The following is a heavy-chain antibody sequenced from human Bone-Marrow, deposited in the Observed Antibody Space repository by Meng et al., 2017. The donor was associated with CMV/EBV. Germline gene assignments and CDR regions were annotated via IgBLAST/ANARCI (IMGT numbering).Heavy chain of an antibody. CDR2: IKSKTDGGTT. CDR1: GFTFSNAW. J-gene: IGHJ6*02. D-gene: IGHD3-10*01. V-gene: IGHV3-15*01. Sequence: GGSLRLSCAASGFTFSNAWMSWVRQAPGKGLEWVGRIKSKTDGGTTDYAAPVKGRFTISRDDSKNTLYLQMNSLRAEDTAVYYCAKVQRELLWFGELLLIGMDVWGQGTTVTVSS. CDR3: AKVQRELLWFGELLLIGMDV.